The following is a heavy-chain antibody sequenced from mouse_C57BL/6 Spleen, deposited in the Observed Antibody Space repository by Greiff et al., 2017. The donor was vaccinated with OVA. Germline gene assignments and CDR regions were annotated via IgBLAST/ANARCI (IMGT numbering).Heavy chain of an antibody. CDR1: GYAFSSSW. J-gene: IGHJ4*01. V-gene: IGHV1-82*01. Sequence: QVQLQQSGPELVKPGASVKISCKASGYAFSSSWMNWVKQRPGKGLEWIGRIYPGDGDTTYNWTFKGKATLSADKSASTAYMQLSSLTSEDSAVYFCARGGNSEGRDMDDWGKGTSVTVSS. CDR2: IYPGDGDT. D-gene: IGHD2-1*01. CDR3: ARGGNSEGRDMDD.